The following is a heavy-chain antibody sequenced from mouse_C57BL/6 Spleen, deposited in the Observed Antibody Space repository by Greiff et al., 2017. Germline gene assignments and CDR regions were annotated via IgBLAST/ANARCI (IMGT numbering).Heavy chain of an antibody. CDR3: AIQEDLYYYAMDY. V-gene: IGHV1-80*01. CDR1: GYAFSSYW. J-gene: IGHJ4*01. CDR2: IYPGDGDS. Sequence: VQLQQSGAGLVNPGASVTISCKASGYAFSSYWMNWVKQRPGKGLEWIGQIYPGDGDSTYNGKFKGKATLTADKSSSTAYMELSSLTSEDSAVYFCAIQEDLYYYAMDYWGQGNSVTVSS.